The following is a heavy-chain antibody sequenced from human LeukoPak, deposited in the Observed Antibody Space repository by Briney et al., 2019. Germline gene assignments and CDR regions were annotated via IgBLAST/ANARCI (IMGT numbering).Heavy chain of an antibody. D-gene: IGHD2-2*01. Sequence: ASVKVSCKASGYTFTSYGISWVRQAPGQGLAWMGWISAYNGNTNYEQKLQGRVNMTTDTSTSTAYMELRSLRSDDTAVYYCARELGVVVPAANDYWGQGTLVTVSS. J-gene: IGHJ4*02. CDR1: GYTFTSYG. V-gene: IGHV1-18*01. CDR2: ISAYNGNT. CDR3: ARELGVVVPAANDY.